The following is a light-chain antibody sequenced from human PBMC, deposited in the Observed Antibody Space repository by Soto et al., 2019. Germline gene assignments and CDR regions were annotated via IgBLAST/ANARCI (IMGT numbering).Light chain of an antibody. J-gene: IGKJ1*01. Sequence: DIVMTQSPLSLPVTPGEPASISCRSSQSLLHSNGYNYLDWYLQKPGQSPQLLIYLGSNRASGAPXXVSGSGSGTDFTLKISRVEAEDVGVYYCMQALETRTFGQGTKVEIK. CDR1: QSLLHSNGYNY. CDR2: LGS. CDR3: MQALETRT. V-gene: IGKV2-28*01.